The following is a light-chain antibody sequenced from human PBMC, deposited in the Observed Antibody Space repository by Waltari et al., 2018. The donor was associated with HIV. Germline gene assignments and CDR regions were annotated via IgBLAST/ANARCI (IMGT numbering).Light chain of an antibody. Sequence: EIVLTQSPATLSLSPGEGATLSCRSSESVSRYVAWYQQKPGQPPRLLIYDASNRASGVPARFRGSGSGTDFTLTISRLEPEDFAVYYCQQRTTWPLGLTFGGGTKVEI. CDR1: ESVSRY. CDR2: DAS. CDR3: QQRTTWPLGLT. V-gene: IGKV3-11*01. J-gene: IGKJ4*01.